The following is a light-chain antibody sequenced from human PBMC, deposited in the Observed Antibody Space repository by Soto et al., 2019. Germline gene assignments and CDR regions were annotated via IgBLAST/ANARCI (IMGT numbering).Light chain of an antibody. Sequence: QPALAQPASVSGSPGQSITISCTGTSSDVGGYNYVSWYQQHPGKAPKLMIYEVSNRPSGVSNRFSGSKSGNTASLTISGLQADDEADYYCSSYTSSLYGFGTGTKVTVL. CDR3: SSYTSSLYG. CDR2: EVS. V-gene: IGLV2-14*01. CDR1: SSDVGGYNY. J-gene: IGLJ1*01.